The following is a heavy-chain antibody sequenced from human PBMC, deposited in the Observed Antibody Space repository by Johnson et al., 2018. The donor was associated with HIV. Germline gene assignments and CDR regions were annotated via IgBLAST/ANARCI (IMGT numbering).Heavy chain of an antibody. D-gene: IGHD6-19*01. J-gene: IGHJ3*02. CDR3: AKDRVAVALWVDAFDM. V-gene: IGHV3-23*04. CDR1: GFTFSDYY. CDR2: ISGSGGST. Sequence: VQLVESGGGVVQPGGSLRLSCAASGFTFSDYYMSWIRQAPGKGLEWVSAISGSGGSTYYADSVKGRFTISRDNSKNTLYLQMNSLRAEDTAVYYCAKDRVAVALWVDAFDMWVQGTMVTVSS.